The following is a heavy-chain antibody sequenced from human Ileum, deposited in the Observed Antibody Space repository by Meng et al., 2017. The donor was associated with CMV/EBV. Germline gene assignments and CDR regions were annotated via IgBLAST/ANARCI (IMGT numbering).Heavy chain of an antibody. J-gene: IGHJ4*02. Sequence: KVSCKASGDTSNSHSISWLREVPGQGVEWMGRIIPRVGIPNYIPKFQGKITISADKSTNTSYLEVTSLTSEDTAMYYCARGSQVVAGIEDHYLDYWGQGSLVT. V-gene: IGHV1-69*04. CDR1: GDTSNSHS. CDR2: IIPRVGIP. CDR3: ARGSQVVAGIEDHYLDY. D-gene: IGHD6-19*01.